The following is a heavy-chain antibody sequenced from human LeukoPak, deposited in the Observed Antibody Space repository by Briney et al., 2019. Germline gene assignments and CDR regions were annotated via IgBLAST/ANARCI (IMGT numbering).Heavy chain of an antibody. V-gene: IGHV4-38-2*01. D-gene: IGHD3-3*01. CDR3: AGTYYDFWSGYQTSDY. CDR1: GYSISSGYY. Sequence: PSETLSLTCAVSGYSISSGYYCGWIRQPPGKGLEWIGIIYHSGSTYYNPSLKSRVTISVDTSKNQFSLKLSAVTGAETAVYYCAGTYYDFWSGYQTSDYWGQGTLVTVSS. J-gene: IGHJ4*02. CDR2: IYHSGST.